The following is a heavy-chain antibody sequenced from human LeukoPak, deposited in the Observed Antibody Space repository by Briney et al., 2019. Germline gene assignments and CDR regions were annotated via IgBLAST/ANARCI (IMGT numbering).Heavy chain of an antibody. CDR3: ARRRWFGGPNEWYFDL. V-gene: IGHV4-34*01. Sequence: SETLSLTCAVYGGSFSGYYWSWIRQPPGKGLEWIGEINHGGTTTYNPSLKSRVTISLDTSKNQFSLNLNSVTAADTALYYCARRRWFGGPNEWYFDLWGRGTLVTVSS. D-gene: IGHD3-10*01. CDR2: INHGGTT. J-gene: IGHJ2*01. CDR1: GGSFSGYY.